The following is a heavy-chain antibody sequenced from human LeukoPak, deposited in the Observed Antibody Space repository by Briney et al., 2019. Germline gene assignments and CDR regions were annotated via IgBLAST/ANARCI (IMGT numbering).Heavy chain of an antibody. Sequence: PGGSLRLSCAAPGFTFSPYSMNWVRQAPGKGLEWVSSISTSNRYIDYADSVKGRFTISRDNANNSLHLQMNSLTAEDTAIYYCARASLAVNDAFDILGQGTMVTVSS. CDR2: ISTSNRYI. D-gene: IGHD4-11*01. V-gene: IGHV3-21*01. CDR1: GFTFSPYS. J-gene: IGHJ3*02. CDR3: ARASLAVNDAFDI.